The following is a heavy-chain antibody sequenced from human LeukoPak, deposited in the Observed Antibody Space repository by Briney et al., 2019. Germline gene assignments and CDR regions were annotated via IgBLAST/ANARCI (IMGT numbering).Heavy chain of an antibody. CDR1: GGSFSGYY. J-gene: IGHJ6*02. D-gene: IGHD3-10*01. V-gene: IGHV4-34*01. CDR2: INHSGST. CDR3: ARGYMVRGVIIWTPYYYYGMDV. Sequence: SETLSLTCAVYGGSFSGYYWSWIRQPTGKGLEWIGEINHSGSTNYNPSLKSRVTISVDTSKNQFSLKLSSVTAADTAVYYCARGYMVRGVIIWTPYYYYGMDVWGQGTTVTVSS.